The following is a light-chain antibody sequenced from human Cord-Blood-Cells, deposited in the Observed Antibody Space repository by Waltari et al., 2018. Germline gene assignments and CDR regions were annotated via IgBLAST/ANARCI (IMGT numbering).Light chain of an antibody. CDR1: QSVCSY. CDR3: QQRINWPSWT. J-gene: IGKJ1*01. V-gene: IGKV3-11*01. CDR2: DAS. Sequence: EIVLPQSPATLSLSPGERATLPCRASQSVCSYLACYQQKPGQSPRLRIHDASNRATVIPARFSGSGSWTDFTLTISSLELEDVADNTAQQRINWPSWTFGQVTKVEIK.